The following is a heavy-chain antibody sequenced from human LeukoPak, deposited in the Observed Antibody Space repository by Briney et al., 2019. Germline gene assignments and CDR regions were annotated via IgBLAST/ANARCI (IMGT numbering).Heavy chain of an antibody. Sequence: GGSLRLSCAAYGFTSSSYSMNWVRQAPGKGLEWVSFISTSSSYIYYADSVKGRFTISRDNAKNSLYLEMNSLRAEDTAVYYCASSYEYGSGSYYDWGQGTLVTVSS. D-gene: IGHD3-10*01. CDR1: GFTSSSYS. CDR3: ASSYEYGSGSYYD. CDR2: ISTSSSYI. J-gene: IGHJ4*02. V-gene: IGHV3-21*01.